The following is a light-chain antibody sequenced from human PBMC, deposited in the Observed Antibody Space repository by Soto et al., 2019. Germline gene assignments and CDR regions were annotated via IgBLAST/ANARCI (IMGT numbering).Light chain of an antibody. CDR3: QQYNNWPPRGDT. J-gene: IGKJ5*01. CDR2: DAS. Sequence: EIVLTQSPATLSLSPGERATLSCRASQSVSSYLVWYQQRPGQAPRLLIDDASTRAAGIPARFNGGGSGTEFTLTISSLQSEDFAVYYCQQYNNWPPRGDTFGQGTRLEIK. CDR1: QSVSSY. V-gene: IGKV3-15*01.